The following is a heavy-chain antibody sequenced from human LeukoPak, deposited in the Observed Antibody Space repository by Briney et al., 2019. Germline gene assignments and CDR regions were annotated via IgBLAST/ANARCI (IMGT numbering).Heavy chain of an antibody. D-gene: IGHD3-10*01. V-gene: IGHV1-2*02. CDR1: GYTFTGYY. CDR2: INPNSGGT. CDR3: AKEAGVGEDWFDP. J-gene: IGHJ5*02. Sequence: ASVKVSCKASGYTFTGYYMHWVRQAPGQGLEWMGWINPNSGGTNYAQKFQGRVTMTRDTSISTAYMELSRLRPDDTAVYYCAKEAGVGEDWFDPWGQGTLVTVSS.